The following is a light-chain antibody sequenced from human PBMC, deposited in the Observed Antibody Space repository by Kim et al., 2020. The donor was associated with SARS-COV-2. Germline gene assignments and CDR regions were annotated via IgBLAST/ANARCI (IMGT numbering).Light chain of an antibody. CDR3: QQYNNWPSMYT. J-gene: IGKJ2*01. V-gene: IGKV3-15*01. CDR2: GAS. CDR1: QSVSSN. Sequence: EIVMTQSPATLSVSPGERATLSCRASQSVSSNLAWYQQNPGQAPRLLICGASTRATGIPARFSGSGSGTEFTLTISSLQSEDFAVYYCQQYNNWPSMYTFGQGTKLEI.